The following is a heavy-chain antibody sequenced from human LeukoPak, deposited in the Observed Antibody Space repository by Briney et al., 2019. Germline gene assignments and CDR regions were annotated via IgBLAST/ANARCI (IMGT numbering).Heavy chain of an antibody. Sequence: GGSLRLSCAASGFTFSSYSMNWVRQAPGKGLEWISYISSTTTTIYYADSVKGRFTISRDNSKNTLYLQMNSLRAEDTAVYYCAKCPTANWGSTPLNNFDYWGQGTLVTVSS. D-gene: IGHD7-27*01. CDR3: AKCPTANWGSTPLNNFDY. V-gene: IGHV3-48*01. CDR2: ISSTTTTI. CDR1: GFTFSSYS. J-gene: IGHJ4*02.